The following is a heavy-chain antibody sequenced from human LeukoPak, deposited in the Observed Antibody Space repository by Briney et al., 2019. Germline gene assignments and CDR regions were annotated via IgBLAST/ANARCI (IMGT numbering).Heavy chain of an antibody. CDR1: GYSFTSYW. CDR2: IYPGDSDT. V-gene: IGHV5-51*01. J-gene: IGHJ5*02. Sequence: GESLKISCKGSGYSFTSYWIGWVRQMPGKGLEWMGIIYPGDSDTRYSPSFQGQVTISADKSISTAYLQWSSLKASDTAMYYCARQLLGTAAGTPEPYNWFDPWGQGTLVTVSS. CDR3: ARQLLGTAAGTPEPYNWFDP. D-gene: IGHD6-13*01.